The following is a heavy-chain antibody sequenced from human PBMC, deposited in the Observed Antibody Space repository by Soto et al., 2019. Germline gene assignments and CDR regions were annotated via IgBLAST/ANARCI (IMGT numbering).Heavy chain of an antibody. CDR1: GFTFSSYA. J-gene: IGHJ4*02. Sequence: GGSLRLSCAASGFTFSSYAMHWVRQAPGKGLEWVAVISYDGSNKYYADSVKGRFTISRDNSKNTLCLQMNSLRAEDTAVYYCARVMAGWVIEWELRYWGQGTLVTVSS. CDR2: ISYDGSNK. D-gene: IGHD1-26*01. V-gene: IGHV3-30-3*01. CDR3: ARVMAGWVIEWELRY.